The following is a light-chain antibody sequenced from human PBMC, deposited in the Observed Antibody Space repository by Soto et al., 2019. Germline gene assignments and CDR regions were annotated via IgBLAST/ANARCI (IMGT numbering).Light chain of an antibody. V-gene: IGKV1-39*01. Sequence: DIQMTQSPSSLSASVGDRVTITCRASQSISSFLSWYQQKPGKAPNLLIYAASTLQSGVPSRFSGSGSGTHFTLTISSLQPEDSASYYCQQSYCAHTFGGGTKVEIK. CDR1: QSISSF. CDR3: QQSYCAHT. CDR2: AAS. J-gene: IGKJ4*01.